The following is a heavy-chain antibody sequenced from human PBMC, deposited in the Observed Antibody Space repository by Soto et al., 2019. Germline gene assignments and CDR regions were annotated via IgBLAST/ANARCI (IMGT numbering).Heavy chain of an antibody. CDR3: ARVKGYSCYDWEYYFDY. CDR1: GGSIISYY. CDR2: IYYSGST. D-gene: IGHD5-12*01. J-gene: IGHJ4*02. V-gene: IGHV4-59*01. Sequence: SETLSLTCTVSGGSIISYYWSWIRQPPWKGLEWIGYIYYSGSTNYNPSLKSRVTISVDTSKNQFSLKLSSVTAADTAVYYCARVKGYSCYDWEYYFDYWGQGTLVTVSS.